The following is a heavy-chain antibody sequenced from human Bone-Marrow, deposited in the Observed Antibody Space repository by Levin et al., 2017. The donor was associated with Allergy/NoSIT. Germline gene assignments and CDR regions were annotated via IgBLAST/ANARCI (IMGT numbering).Heavy chain of an antibody. CDR3: ARGVLLWFRELCDLDY. Sequence: KSGESLKISCKASGYTFTSYGISWVRQAPGQGLEWMGWISAYNGNTNYAQKLQGRVTMTTDTSTSTAYMELRSLRSDDTAVYYCARGVLLWFRELCDLDYWGQGTLVTVSS. CDR2: ISAYNGNT. V-gene: IGHV1-18*01. J-gene: IGHJ4*02. CDR1: GYTFTSYG. D-gene: IGHD3-10*01.